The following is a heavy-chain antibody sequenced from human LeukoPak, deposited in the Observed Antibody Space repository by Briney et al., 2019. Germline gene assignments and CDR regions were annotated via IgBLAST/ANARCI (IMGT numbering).Heavy chain of an antibody. D-gene: IGHD3-9*01. CDR1: GFTFSNYG. CDR2: VWSDGTTK. CDR3: ARGHYYTDMLTIYSVRYFDY. Sequence: PGGSLTLSFAASGFTFSNYGMDWVRQAPGKGLEWVAVVWSDGTTKNYADSVKGRFTISRDNSKNTLYMQMNSLRAEDTAVYYCARGHYYTDMLTIYSVRYFDYWGEGATVTVSS. J-gene: IGHJ4*02. V-gene: IGHV3-33*01.